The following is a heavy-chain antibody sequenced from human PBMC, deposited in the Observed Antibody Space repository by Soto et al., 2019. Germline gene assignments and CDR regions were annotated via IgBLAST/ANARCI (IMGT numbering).Heavy chain of an antibody. CDR1: GFTFDDYA. D-gene: IGHD6-19*01. CDR3: SRWGSLQWLVTEDY. CDR2: IRSKPYGGTP. V-gene: IGHV3-49*03. J-gene: IGHJ4*02. Sequence: EVQLVESGGGLVQPGRSLRLSCTFSGFTFDDYAMSWFRQAPGKGREWVAFIRSKPYGGTPEYAASVKGRFIISRDDSKSIASLQMNSLETEDTAVYFCSRWGSLQWLVTEDYWGQGTLVTVSP.